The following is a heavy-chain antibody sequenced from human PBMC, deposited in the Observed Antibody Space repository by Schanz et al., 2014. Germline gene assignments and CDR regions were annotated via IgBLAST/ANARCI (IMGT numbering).Heavy chain of an antibody. Sequence: DVHLLESGGGLVQPGGSLRLSCAASEFTFSTDAMNWVRQAPGKGLEWVSYVSRSTPDIYYADSVKGRFTMSRDNAKNSVFLQMNSLRAEDTAVYYCVRDSFFAFDYWGQGTLVNVSS. J-gene: IGHJ4*02. CDR3: VRDSFFAFDY. D-gene: IGHD3-3*01. CDR2: VSRSTPDI. V-gene: IGHV3-48*01. CDR1: EFTFSTDA.